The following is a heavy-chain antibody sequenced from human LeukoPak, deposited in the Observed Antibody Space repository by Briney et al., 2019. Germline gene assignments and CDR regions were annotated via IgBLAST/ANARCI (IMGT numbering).Heavy chain of an antibody. D-gene: IGHD1-26*01. J-gene: IGHJ4*02. CDR1: GFTISSYA. CDR2: ISSSGGST. V-gene: IGHV3-23*01. CDR3: AKDNLRWELPPGYFDY. Sequence: GGSLRLSCAASGFTISSYAMSWVRQAPGKGLEWVSAISSSGGSTYYADSVKGRFTISRDNSKNTLYLHMNSLIAEDTAVYYCAKDNLRWELPPGYFDYWGQGTLVTVSS.